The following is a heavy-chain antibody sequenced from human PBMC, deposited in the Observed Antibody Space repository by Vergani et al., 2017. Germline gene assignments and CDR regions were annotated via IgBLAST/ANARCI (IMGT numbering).Heavy chain of an antibody. J-gene: IGHJ4*02. CDR2: IYWDDDK. CDR1: GFSLSTSGVG. V-gene: IGHV2-5*02. Sequence: QITLKESGPTLVKPTQTLTLTCTFSGFSLSTSGVGVGWIRQPPGKALEWLALIYWDDDKRYSPSLKSRLTITKDTSKNQVVLTMTNMDPVDTATYYCAHTPGYYGSGSYSGDYWGQGTLVTVSS. D-gene: IGHD3-10*01. CDR3: AHTPGYYGSGSYSGDY.